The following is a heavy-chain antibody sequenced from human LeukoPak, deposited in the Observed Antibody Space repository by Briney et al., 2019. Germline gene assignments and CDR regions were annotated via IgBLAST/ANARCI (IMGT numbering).Heavy chain of an antibody. CDR2: IYSGGST. D-gene: IGHD3-10*01. J-gene: IGHJ5*02. CDR3: AKGNSAGSSKSWFDP. CDR1: GFSVRSNY. V-gene: IGHV3-53*01. Sequence: GGSLRLSCAASGFSVRSNYMSWVRQAPGKGLEWGSVIYSGGSTYYADSVKGRFTISRDNSKNTVYLQMNSLSAEDTAVYYCAKGNSAGSSKSWFDPWGQGTLVTVSS.